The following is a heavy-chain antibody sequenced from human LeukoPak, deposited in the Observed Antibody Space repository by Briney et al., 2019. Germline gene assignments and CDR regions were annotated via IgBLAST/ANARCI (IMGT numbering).Heavy chain of an antibody. Sequence: ASVTVSCKASGYTFTSYGISWVRQAPGQGLEWMGWISAYNGNTNYAQKLQGRVTMTTDTSTSTAYMEMRSLRSDDTAVYYCARVEDLYYDILTGYQGPNWFDPWGQGTLVTVSS. CDR3: ARVEDLYYDILTGYQGPNWFDP. J-gene: IGHJ5*02. V-gene: IGHV1-18*01. CDR2: ISAYNGNT. CDR1: GYTFTSYG. D-gene: IGHD3-9*01.